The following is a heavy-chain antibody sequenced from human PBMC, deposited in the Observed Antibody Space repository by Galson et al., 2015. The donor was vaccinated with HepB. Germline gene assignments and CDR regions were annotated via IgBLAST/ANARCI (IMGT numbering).Heavy chain of an antibody. J-gene: IGHJ4*02. CDR1: GFTFSSYG. CDR2: ISYDGSNK. CDR3: AKDIVVVPAAIEPDY. Sequence: SLRLSCAASGFTFSSYGMHWVRQAPGKGLEWVAVISYDGSNKYYADSVKGRFTISRDNSKNTLYLQMNSLRAEDTAVYYCAKDIVVVPAAIEPDYWGQGTLVTVSS. V-gene: IGHV3-30*18. D-gene: IGHD2-2*02.